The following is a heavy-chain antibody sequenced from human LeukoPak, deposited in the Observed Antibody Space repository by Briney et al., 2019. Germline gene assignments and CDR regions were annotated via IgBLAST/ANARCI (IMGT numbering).Heavy chain of an antibody. Sequence: GRSLRLSCAPSGFTLSSYAMRCVRQAPGEGVEWVAVISYDGSNKYYADSVKARFTISRDNSKNTMYLQMNSLRAEDTAVYYCAREGYYGSGSYPSFDYWGQGTLVTVSS. CDR1: GFTLSSYA. CDR3: AREGYYGSGSYPSFDY. CDR2: ISYDGSNK. J-gene: IGHJ4*02. D-gene: IGHD3-10*01. V-gene: IGHV3-30-3*01.